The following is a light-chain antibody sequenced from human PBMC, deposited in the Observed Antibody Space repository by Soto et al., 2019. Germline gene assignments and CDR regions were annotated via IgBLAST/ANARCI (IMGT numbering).Light chain of an antibody. J-gene: IGKJ2*01. CDR2: AGS. V-gene: IGKV1-39*01. CDR3: QQSHSTPYT. CDR1: QNIRNY. Sequence: DIPMTQSPSSLPASVGDTVTITCRARQNIRNYLNWYQQRPGKAPNLLIYAGSTLQGGVPSRFSGSGSGTDFTLTITGLQPEDSATYYCQQSHSTPYTFGQGTRLDNK.